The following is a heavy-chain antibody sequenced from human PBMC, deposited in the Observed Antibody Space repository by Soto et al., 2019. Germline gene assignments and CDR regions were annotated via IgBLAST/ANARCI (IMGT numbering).Heavy chain of an antibody. CDR1: GGSISSGGYS. CDR3: ARGRPFH. D-gene: IGHD6-25*01. V-gene: IGHV4-30-2*01. CDR2: IYHSGST. J-gene: IGHJ4*02. Sequence: SETLSLTCAVSGGSISSGGYSWSWIRQPPGKGLEWIGYIYHSGSTYYNPSLKSRVTISVDRPKNQFSLKLSSVTAADTAVYYCARGRPFHWGQGTLVTVSS.